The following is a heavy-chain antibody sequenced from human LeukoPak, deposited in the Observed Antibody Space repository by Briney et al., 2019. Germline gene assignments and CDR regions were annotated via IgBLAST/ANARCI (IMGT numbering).Heavy chain of an antibody. D-gene: IGHD1-26*01. CDR2: INPNSGGT. J-gene: IGHJ4*02. CDR1: GYTFTVYY. CDR3: ARGGVGATTFGVY. V-gene: IGHV1-2*06. Sequence: ASVKVSCKASGYTFTVYYMHWVRQAPGQGLEWMGRINPNSGGTNYAQKFPGRVSMNRDTSISTAYMELSRLRSDDTAVYYCARGGVGATTFGVYWGQGTLVTVSS.